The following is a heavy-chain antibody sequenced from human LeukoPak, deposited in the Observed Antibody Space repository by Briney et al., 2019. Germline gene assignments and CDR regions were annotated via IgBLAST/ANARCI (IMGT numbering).Heavy chain of an antibody. Sequence: SQTLSLTCAVSGGSISSGAYSWSWIRQPPGKGLEWIGYSYYTGSTYYNPSLKSRITISLDTSKNQFSLKLSSVTAADTAVYYCAKFGSSWYVLGIIWGQGTLVTVSS. V-gene: IGHV4-30-4*07. D-gene: IGHD6-13*01. CDR2: SYYTGST. CDR3: AKFGSSWYVLGII. J-gene: IGHJ4*02. CDR1: GGSISSGAYS.